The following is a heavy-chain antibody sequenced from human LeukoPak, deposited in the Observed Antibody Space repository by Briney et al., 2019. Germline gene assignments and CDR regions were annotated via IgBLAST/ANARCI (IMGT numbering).Heavy chain of an antibody. CDR3: ARGNGYY. CDR2: IYAGSSST. D-gene: IGHD6-19*01. CDR1: GYTFTTYN. Sequence: ASVTVSCKASGYTFTTYNIHWVRQAPGQGLEWMGRIYAGSSSTIYAQKFQGRVTITRDTSTSTVYMELSSLRSEDTAVYYCARGNGYYWGQGTLVTVSS. J-gene: IGHJ4*02. V-gene: IGHV1-46*01.